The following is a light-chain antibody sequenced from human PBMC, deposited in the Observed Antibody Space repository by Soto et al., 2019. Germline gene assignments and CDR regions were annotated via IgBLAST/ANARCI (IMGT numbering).Light chain of an antibody. CDR3: CAYAGNSPLL. J-gene: IGLJ3*02. CDR2: EGS. V-gene: IGLV2-23*01. CDR1: SSDVGSYDL. Sequence: QSALTQPASVSGSPGQSITISCTGTSSDVGSYDLVSWYQQHPGKAPKLIIYEGSNRPSGVSNRFSGSKSSNTASLTISGLQAEDEAHYYCCAYAGNSPLLFGGGTKLTVL.